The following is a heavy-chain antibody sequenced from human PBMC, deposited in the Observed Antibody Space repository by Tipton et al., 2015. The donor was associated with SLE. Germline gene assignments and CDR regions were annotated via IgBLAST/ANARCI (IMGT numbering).Heavy chain of an antibody. CDR2: INPNSGDT. CDR1: GYTFTGYY. Sequence: QVQLVQSGAEVKKPGASVKVSCKASGYTFTGYYLHWVRQAPGQGLEWVGRINPNSGDTNYAQKFQGRVSTTRDTSINTVYMELRDLTYDDTAVYFCARGHWGPHDACDIWGQGTTVTVSS. V-gene: IGHV1-2*06. D-gene: IGHD7-27*01. J-gene: IGHJ3*02. CDR3: ARGHWGPHDACDI.